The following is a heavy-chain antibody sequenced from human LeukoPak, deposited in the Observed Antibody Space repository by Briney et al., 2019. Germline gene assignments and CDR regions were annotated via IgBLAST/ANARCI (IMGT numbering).Heavy chain of an antibody. CDR2: IYYSGST. V-gene: IGHV4-59*01. Sequence: SETLSLTYTVSGGSISSYYWSWIRQPPGKGLEWIGYIYYSGSTNYNPSLKSRVTISVDTSKNQFSLKLSSVTAADTAVYYCASHRREPYYFDYWGQETLVTVSS. D-gene: IGHD1-14*01. CDR3: ASHRREPYYFDY. J-gene: IGHJ4*02. CDR1: GGSISSYY.